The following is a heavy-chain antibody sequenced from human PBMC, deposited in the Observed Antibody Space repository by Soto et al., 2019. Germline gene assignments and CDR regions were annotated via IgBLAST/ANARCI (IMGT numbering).Heavy chain of an antibody. J-gene: IGHJ5*02. CDR2: ISGSGAST. CDR3: ANLQGAAAIPNP. Sequence: PGGSVRLSCAASGCIFSNYAVSWVRPAPGKGLEWVSSISGSGASTYYADSVKGRFTISRDNSKNTLYLQMNSLRAEDTAVYYCANLQGAAAIPNPWGQGTLVTVSS. V-gene: IGHV3-23*01. CDR1: GCIFSNYA. D-gene: IGHD6-13*01.